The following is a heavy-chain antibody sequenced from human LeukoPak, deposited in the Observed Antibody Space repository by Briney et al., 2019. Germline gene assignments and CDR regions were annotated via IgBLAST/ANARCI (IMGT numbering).Heavy chain of an antibody. Sequence: GGSLRLSCAASGFTFSSYDMHWVRQAPGKGLEWVSAINTAGDPYYSGSVKGRFTISRENAKNSLYLQMNSLRAGDTAVYYCARAYGSGSHDYYYGMDVWGKGTTVTVSS. CDR1: GFTFSSYD. CDR2: INTAGDP. J-gene: IGHJ6*04. D-gene: IGHD3-10*01. V-gene: IGHV3-13*05. CDR3: ARAYGSGSHDYYYGMDV.